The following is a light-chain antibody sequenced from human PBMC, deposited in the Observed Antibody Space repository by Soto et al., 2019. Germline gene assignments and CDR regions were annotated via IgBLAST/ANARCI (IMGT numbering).Light chain of an antibody. CDR2: DVS. J-gene: IGLJ2*01. Sequence: QSALTQPASVSGSPGQSITISCTGTSSDVGGYNYVSWYQHHPGKAPKLMIYDVSDRPSGVSNRFSGSKSDNTASLTISGLQAEDEADYYCGSYTRSSSLGVIFGGGTKVTVL. V-gene: IGLV2-14*03. CDR1: SSDVGGYNY. CDR3: GSYTRSSSLGVI.